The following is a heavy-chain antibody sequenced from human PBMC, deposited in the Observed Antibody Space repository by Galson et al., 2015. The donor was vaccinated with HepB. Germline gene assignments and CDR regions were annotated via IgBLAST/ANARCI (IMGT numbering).Heavy chain of an antibody. CDR2: ISGTSGTI. CDR3: VRDGKYFNGMDA. J-gene: IGHJ6*02. D-gene: IGHD2/OR15-2a*01. Sequence: SLRLSCAASGFNFNSYSMNWVRQAPGKGPEWLSYISGTSGTIYNADSVTGRFTISRDNAKNLLYLQMYSLRDEDTAVYYCVRDGKYFNGMDAWGQGTTVTVSS. V-gene: IGHV3-48*02. CDR1: GFNFNSYS.